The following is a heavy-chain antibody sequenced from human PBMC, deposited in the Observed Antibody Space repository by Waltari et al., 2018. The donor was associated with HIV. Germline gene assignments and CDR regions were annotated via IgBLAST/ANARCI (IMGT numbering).Heavy chain of an antibody. CDR1: GGSFSGYY. D-gene: IGHD6-13*01. J-gene: IGHJ2*01. Sequence: QVQLQQWGAGLLKPSETLSLTCAVYGGSFSGYYWSWIRQPPGKGLEWIGEINHSGSTNYNPSLKSRVTISVDTSKNQFSLKLSSVTAADTAVYYCASLETYSTLDLWGRGTLVTVSS. CDR3: ASLETYSTLDL. V-gene: IGHV4-34*01. CDR2: INHSGST.